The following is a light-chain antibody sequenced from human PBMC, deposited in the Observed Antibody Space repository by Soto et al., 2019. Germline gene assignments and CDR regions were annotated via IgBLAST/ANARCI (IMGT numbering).Light chain of an antibody. CDR3: CFYGDTFAV. V-gene: IGLV2-11*01. Sequence: QSALTQPRSVSGSPGQSVTISCTGTSSDVGGYNYVSWYQHHPGRAPKLMIYDVFNLPSGVPDRFSGSKSGNTASLTISGLQADDEADYYCCFYGDTFAVFGGGTQLTVL. J-gene: IGLJ3*02. CDR1: SSDVGGYNY. CDR2: DVF.